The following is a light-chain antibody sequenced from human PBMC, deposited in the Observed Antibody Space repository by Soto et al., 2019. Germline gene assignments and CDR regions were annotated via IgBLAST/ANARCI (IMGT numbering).Light chain of an antibody. CDR1: SSDVGGYNY. V-gene: IGLV2-8*01. CDR3: SSYAGSNNEV. Sequence: QSVLTQPPSASGSPGQSVTISCTGTSSDVGGYNYVSWYQQHPGKAPKLMIYEVSQRPSGVPDRFSGSKSGNTASLTVSGLQAEDEADYYCSSYAGSNNEVFGGGTKLTVL. J-gene: IGLJ3*02. CDR2: EVS.